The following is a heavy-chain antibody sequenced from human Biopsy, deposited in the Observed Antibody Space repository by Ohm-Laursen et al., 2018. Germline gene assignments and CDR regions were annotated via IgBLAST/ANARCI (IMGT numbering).Heavy chain of an antibody. CDR1: GFTFSGFS. V-gene: IGHV3-21*01. Sequence: SLRLSCAASGFTFSGFSMNWVRQAPGKGLEWVPSISASGNHIYYTDSVKGRFTVSRDNGKNSVYLQMNSLRAEDTAVYYCASDRDSSGSFRWNHWGQGTLVTVSS. CDR2: ISASGNHI. CDR3: ASDRDSSGSFRWNH. J-gene: IGHJ5*02. D-gene: IGHD6-19*01.